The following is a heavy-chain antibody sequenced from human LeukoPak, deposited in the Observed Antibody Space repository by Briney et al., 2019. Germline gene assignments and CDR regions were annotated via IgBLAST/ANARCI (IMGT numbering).Heavy chain of an antibody. CDR2: IYTTGST. V-gene: IGHV4-61*02. CDR1: GGSISSDSYY. J-gene: IGHJ6*03. Sequence: SETLSLTCTVSGGSISSDSYYWSWIRQPAGKGLEWIGRIYTTGSTSYNPSLKSRVTISVDTSKNQFSLNLSSVAAADTAVYYCARGNYDILTNYYYYYYMDVWGKGTTVTISS. CDR3: ARGNYDILTNYYYYYYMDV. D-gene: IGHD3-9*01.